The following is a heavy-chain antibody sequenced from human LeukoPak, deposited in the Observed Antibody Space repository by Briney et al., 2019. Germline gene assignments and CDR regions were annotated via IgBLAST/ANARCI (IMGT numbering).Heavy chain of an antibody. CDR2: ISYDGSNK. V-gene: IGHV3-30-3*01. Sequence: GGSLRLSCAASGFTFSSYAMHWVRQAPGKGLEWVAVISYDGSNKYYADSVKGRFTISRDNSKNTLYLQMNSLRAEDTAVYYCAREGGIAVDFDYWGQGTLVTVSS. CDR1: GFTFSSYA. D-gene: IGHD6-19*01. CDR3: AREGGIAVDFDY. J-gene: IGHJ4*02.